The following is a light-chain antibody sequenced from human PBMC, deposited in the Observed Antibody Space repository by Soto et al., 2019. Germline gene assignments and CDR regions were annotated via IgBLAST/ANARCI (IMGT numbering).Light chain of an antibody. CDR3: QQLRSYPLT. CDR2: DAS. Sequence: IVLTQSPDTPSLSLGESPTLSCRASQTVRNNYLAWYHQNPGQAPRLLIYDASSRATGIPDRFSGGGSGTDFTITISRLEPEDFAVDYCQQLRSYPLTFGGGTKVDIK. V-gene: IGKV3-20*01. CDR1: QTVRNNY. J-gene: IGKJ4*01.